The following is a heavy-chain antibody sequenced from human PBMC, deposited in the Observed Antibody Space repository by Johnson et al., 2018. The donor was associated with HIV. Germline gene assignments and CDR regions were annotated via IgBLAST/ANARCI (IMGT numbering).Heavy chain of an antibody. J-gene: IGHJ3*02. V-gene: IGHV3-13*01. CDR3: ARGLIAVAGFDAFDI. CDR1: GFTFSSYD. Sequence: VQLVESGGGLKQPGGSLRLSCAASGFTFSSYDMHWVRQATGKGLEWVSTIGPTGDTYYPGSVKGRFTISRENAKNSLYLQMNSLRAGDTAVYYCARGLIAVAGFDAFDIWGQGTMVTVSS. D-gene: IGHD6-19*01. CDR2: IGPTGDT.